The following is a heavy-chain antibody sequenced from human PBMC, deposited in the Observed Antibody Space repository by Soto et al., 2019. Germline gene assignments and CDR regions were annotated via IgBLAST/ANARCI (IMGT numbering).Heavy chain of an antibody. D-gene: IGHD3-22*01. CDR1: GGSISNNDW. V-gene: IGHV4-4*02. CDR2: IYHGGGA. Sequence: SETLSLTCAASGGSISNNDWWSWGRQPPGKGLEWIGEIYHGGGANYNPSLTSRVTISLYKSDNQLPLKLQYVTPADTADSYCAKRTLLYYSDRGGYYVDYWGQGSLVTVSS. CDR3: AKRTLLYYSDRGGYYVDY. J-gene: IGHJ4*02.